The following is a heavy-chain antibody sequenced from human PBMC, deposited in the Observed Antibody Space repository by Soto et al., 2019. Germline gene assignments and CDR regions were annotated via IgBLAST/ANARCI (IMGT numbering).Heavy chain of an antibody. V-gene: IGHV3-48*02. CDR1: GFIFSHRG. Sequence: GGSLRLSCAASGFIFSHRGMIWARQAPGKGLEWVAYICPRGITTYYADSVKGRFTLSRDNAHNSLYLQMDSLRDDDTAVYYCARDRYCSSTSCSLRRFDPWGQGTLVTVSS. CDR3: ARDRYCSSTSCSLRRFDP. D-gene: IGHD2-2*01. CDR2: ICPRGITT. J-gene: IGHJ5*02.